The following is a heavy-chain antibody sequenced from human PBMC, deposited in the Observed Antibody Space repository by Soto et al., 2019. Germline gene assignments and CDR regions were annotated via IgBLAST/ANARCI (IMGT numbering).Heavy chain of an antibody. J-gene: IGHJ6*02. CDR3: AIPRLSTVTGMDV. Sequence: ASVKVSCKASGYTFTNYGISWVRQAPGQGLEWMGWISTYNGNTNYAQKLQGRVTVTTDTSTSTAYMELRSLRTDDTAVYYCAIPRLSTVTGMDVWGQGTTVTVSS. CDR2: ISTYNGNT. CDR1: GYTFTNYG. V-gene: IGHV1-18*04. D-gene: IGHD4-17*01.